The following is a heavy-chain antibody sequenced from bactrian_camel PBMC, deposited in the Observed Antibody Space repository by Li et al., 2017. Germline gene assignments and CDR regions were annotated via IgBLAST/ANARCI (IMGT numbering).Heavy chain of an antibody. J-gene: IGHJ4*01. D-gene: IGHD4*01. Sequence: HVQLVESGEGSVQAGGSLRLSCVASGNTGRSTYMAWFRQAPGKEREGVASIQSYGTTNYAYSVKGRFTISSDKATKTVYLQMNSLKSDDTALYYCAVGFRPTDPKYRGQGTQVTVS. CDR1: GNTGRSTY. V-gene: IGHV3S53*01. CDR2: IQSYGTT. CDR3: AVGFRPTDPKY.